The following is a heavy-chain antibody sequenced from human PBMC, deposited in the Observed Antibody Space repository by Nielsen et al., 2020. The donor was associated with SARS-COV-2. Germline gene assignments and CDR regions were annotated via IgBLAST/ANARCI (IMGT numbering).Heavy chain of an antibody. CDR2: IYSGDST. Sequence: GESLKISCAASGFTVSSNFMTWVRQAPGKGLEWVSVIYSGDSTYYADSVKGRFTISRDNAKDSLYLQMNSLRAEDTAVYYCARGDDNRGHAPDYWGQGTLVTVSS. J-gene: IGHJ4*02. CDR1: GFTVSSNF. D-gene: IGHD3-22*01. V-gene: IGHV3-53*01. CDR3: ARGDDNRGHAPDY.